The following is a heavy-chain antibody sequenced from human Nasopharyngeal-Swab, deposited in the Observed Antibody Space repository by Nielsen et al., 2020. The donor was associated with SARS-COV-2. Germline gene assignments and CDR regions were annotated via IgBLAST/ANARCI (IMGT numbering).Heavy chain of an antibody. D-gene: IGHD5-18*01. V-gene: IGHV3-30-3*01. CDR2: ISYDGGNK. CDR3: ARTLVGGYSYGFID. J-gene: IGHJ4*02. Sequence: WIRQPPGKGLEWVAVISYDGGNKYYADSVKGRFTISRDNSKNTLYLQMNSLRAEDTAVYYCARTLVGGYSYGFIDWGQGTLVTVSS.